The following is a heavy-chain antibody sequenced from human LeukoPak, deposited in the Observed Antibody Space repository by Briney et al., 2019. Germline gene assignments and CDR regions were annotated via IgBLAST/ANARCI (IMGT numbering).Heavy chain of an antibody. CDR3: ASRPHIAAAGTNWFDP. J-gene: IGHJ5*02. CDR2: INHSGST. V-gene: IGHV4-34*01. Sequence: SETLSLTCAVYGGSFSGYYWSWIRQPPGKGLEWIGEINHSGSTNYNPSLKSRVTISVDTSKNQFSLKRSSVTAADTAVYYCASRPHIAAAGTNWFDPWGQGTLVTVSS. D-gene: IGHD6-13*01. CDR1: GGSFSGYY.